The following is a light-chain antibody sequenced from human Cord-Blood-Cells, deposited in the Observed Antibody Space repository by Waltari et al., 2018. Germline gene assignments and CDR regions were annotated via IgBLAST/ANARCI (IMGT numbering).Light chain of an antibody. CDR3: QQYNNWPLT. CDR1: QSVSSN. V-gene: IGKV3-15*01. J-gene: IGKJ4*01. Sequence: EIVMTQSPATLSVSPGERAPLSCRASQSVSSNLAWYHQKPGQAPRLLIYGAYTRATGIPARFSGSGSGTEFTLTISSLQSEDFAVYYCQQYNNWPLTVGGGTKVEIK. CDR2: GAY.